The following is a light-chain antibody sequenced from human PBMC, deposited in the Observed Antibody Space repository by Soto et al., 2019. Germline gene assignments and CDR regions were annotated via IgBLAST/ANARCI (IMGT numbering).Light chain of an antibody. CDR1: SSNIGSNY. CDR2: RDD. V-gene: IGLV1-47*01. CDR3: QSFDSSLRDYV. Sequence: QSVLTQPPSASATPGQRITISCFGSSSNIGSNYGYWYQQLPGTAPKLLISRDDERPSGVPDRFSGSKSGTSASLAITGLQAEDEADYYCQSFDSSLRDYVFGAGTKVTVL. J-gene: IGLJ1*01.